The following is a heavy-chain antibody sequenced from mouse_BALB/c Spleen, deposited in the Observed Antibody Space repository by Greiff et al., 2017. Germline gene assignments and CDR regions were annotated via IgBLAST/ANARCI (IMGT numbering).Heavy chain of an antibody. CDR1: GFTFSSFG. V-gene: IGHV5-17*02. CDR2: ISSGSSTI. CDR3: ARLNYDYDEGGFDY. D-gene: IGHD2-4*01. Sequence: EVQLVESGGGLVQPGGSRKLSCAASGFTFSSFGMHWVRQAPEKGLEWVAYISSGSSTIYYADTVKGRFTISRDNPKNTLFLQMTSLRSEDTAMYYCARLNYDYDEGGFDYWGQGTTLTVSS. J-gene: IGHJ2*01.